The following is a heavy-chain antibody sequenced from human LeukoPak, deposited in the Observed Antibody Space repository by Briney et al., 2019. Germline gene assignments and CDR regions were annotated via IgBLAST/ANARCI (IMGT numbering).Heavy chain of an antibody. Sequence: GGSLRHSCAASGFTFSNYGVHWVRQAPGKGLEWVSFIRFDGSNKYYADSVKGRFTISRDSSKNTLYLQMNSLRAEDTAVYYCARRVIYQPLLLYRPPDYWGQGTLVTVSS. V-gene: IGHV3-30*02. J-gene: IGHJ4*02. CDR3: ARRVIYQPLLLYRPPDY. CDR1: GFTFSNYG. D-gene: IGHD2-2*01. CDR2: IRFDGSNK.